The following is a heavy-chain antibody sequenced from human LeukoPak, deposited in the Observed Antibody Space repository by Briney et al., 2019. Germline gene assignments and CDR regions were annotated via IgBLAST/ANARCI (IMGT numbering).Heavy chain of an antibody. J-gene: IGHJ4*02. V-gene: IGHV3-48*03. D-gene: IGHD2-21*02. CDR2: ISDVGRSDI. CDR3: ARETPNCGGDCFDY. Sequence: GGSLRLSCAASGSTLSSHEINWVRQAPGKGLEWVSYISDVGRSDIYFADSVKGRFTLSRDNAKNSLYLQMNSLRAEDTAIYYCARETPNCGGDCFDYWGQGTLVTVSS. CDR1: GSTLSSHE.